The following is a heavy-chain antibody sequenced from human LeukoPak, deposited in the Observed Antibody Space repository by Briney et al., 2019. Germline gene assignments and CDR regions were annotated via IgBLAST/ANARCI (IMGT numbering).Heavy chain of an antibody. CDR3: ATTTSGYSSSWEKLPDAFDI. D-gene: IGHD6-13*01. Sequence: GASVKVSCKASGYTFTSYYMHWVRQAPGQGLEWMGIINPSGGSTIYAQKFQGRVTMTEDTSTDTAYMELSSLRSEDTAVYYCATTTSGYSSSWEKLPDAFDIWGQGTMVTVSS. CDR1: GYTFTSYY. V-gene: IGHV1-46*01. CDR2: INPSGGST. J-gene: IGHJ3*02.